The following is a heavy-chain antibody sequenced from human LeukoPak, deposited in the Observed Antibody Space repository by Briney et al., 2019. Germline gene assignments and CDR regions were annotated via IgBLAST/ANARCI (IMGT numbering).Heavy chain of an antibody. J-gene: IGHJ2*01. CDR3: ARHGGLLIAVADGYFDL. CDR1: GGSISSSSYY. D-gene: IGHD6-19*01. CDR2: IYYSGST. Sequence: SETLSLACTVSGGSISSSSYYWGWIRQPPGKGLEWIGSIYYSGSTYYNPSLKSRVTISVDTSKNQFSLKLSSVTAADTAVYYCARHGGLLIAVADGYFDLWGRGTLVTVSS. V-gene: IGHV4-39*01.